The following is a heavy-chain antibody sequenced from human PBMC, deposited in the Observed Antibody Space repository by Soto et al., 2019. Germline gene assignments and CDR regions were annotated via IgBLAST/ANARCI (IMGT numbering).Heavy chain of an antibody. V-gene: IGHV4-59*08. CDR2: IYYSGST. J-gene: IGHJ4*02. CDR1: GGPISSYY. D-gene: IGHD4-17*01. CDR3: ARRHGDYAFDY. Sequence: PSETLSLTCTVSGGPISSYYWSWIRQPPGKGLEWIGYIYYSGSTNYNPSLKSRVTISVDTSKNQFSLKLSSVTAADTAVYYCARRHGDYAFDYWGQGTLVTVSS.